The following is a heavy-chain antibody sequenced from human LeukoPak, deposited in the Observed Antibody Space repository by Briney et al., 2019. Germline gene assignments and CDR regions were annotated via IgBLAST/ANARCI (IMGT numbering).Heavy chain of an antibody. D-gene: IGHD1-7*01. CDR1: GYTFTSYY. Sequence: GASVKVSCKASGYTFTSYYMHWVRQAPGQGLEWMGIINPSGGSTSYAQKFQGRVTMTRDTSISTAYMELSRLTSDDTAVYYCAREDLVEISSAPELGWFDPWGQGTLVTVSS. J-gene: IGHJ5*02. V-gene: IGHV1-46*01. CDR3: AREDLVEISSAPELGWFDP. CDR2: INPSGGST.